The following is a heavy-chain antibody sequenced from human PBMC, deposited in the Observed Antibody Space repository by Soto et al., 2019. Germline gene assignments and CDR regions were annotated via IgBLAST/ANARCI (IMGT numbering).Heavy chain of an antibody. CDR3: ARDAFVDTAMVTDY. D-gene: IGHD5-18*01. CDR2: INAANGNT. V-gene: IGHV1-3*01. J-gene: IGHJ4*02. CDR1: GYTYTSHA. Sequence: ASVNGACQSSGYTYTSHARHWVRQAKGHRLEWMGWINAANGNTKYSQKFQGRVTITRDTSASTAYMELSSLRSEDTAVYYCARDAFVDTAMVTDYWGQGTLVTVSS.